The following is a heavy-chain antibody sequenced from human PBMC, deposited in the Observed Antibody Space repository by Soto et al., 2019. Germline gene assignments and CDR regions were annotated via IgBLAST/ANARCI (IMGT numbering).Heavy chain of an antibody. D-gene: IGHD5-18*01. V-gene: IGHV4-34*01. CDR3: ARGYSYGYDYYYYGMDV. Sequence: SDTLSLTCAVDGWSFLGYYWSWMGHPPGKGLEWIGEINHIGSTNYNPSLKSRVTISIDTSKNQFSLKLSSVTAADTAVYYCARGYSYGYDYYYYGMDVWGQGTTVT. J-gene: IGHJ6*02. CDR2: INHIGST. CDR1: GWSFLGYY.